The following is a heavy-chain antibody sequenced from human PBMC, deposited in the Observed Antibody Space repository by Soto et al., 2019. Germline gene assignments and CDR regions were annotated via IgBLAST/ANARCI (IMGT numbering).Heavy chain of an antibody. V-gene: IGHV1-3*01. CDR1: GYVFSSYT. J-gene: IGHJ4*02. CDR2: INAGNGKT. D-gene: IGHD3-22*01. Sequence: QVQLVQSGAGVKMSGASVKDSCKASGYVFSSYTLHWVRQAPGQRLEWMGWINAGNGKTKYAQMFQDRVTMSRDTSANTVYMELNSLRSEDTAVYYCAREFRNCASSVAYWGQGTLVSVSS. CDR3: AREFRNCASSVAY.